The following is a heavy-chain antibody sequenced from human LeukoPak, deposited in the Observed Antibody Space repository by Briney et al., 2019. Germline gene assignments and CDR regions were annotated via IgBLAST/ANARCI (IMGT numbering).Heavy chain of an antibody. V-gene: IGHV3-33*01. D-gene: IGHD3-16*01. CDR2: IWYDGSNK. J-gene: IGHJ4*02. CDR3: ARDRSYVGDYFDY. Sequence: GGSLRLSCAASGFTFSSYGMHWVRQAPGKGLEWVAVIWYDGSNKYYADSVKGRFTISRDNSKNTLYLQMNSLRAEDTAVYYCARDRSYVGDYFDYWGQGTLVTVSS. CDR1: GFTFSSYG.